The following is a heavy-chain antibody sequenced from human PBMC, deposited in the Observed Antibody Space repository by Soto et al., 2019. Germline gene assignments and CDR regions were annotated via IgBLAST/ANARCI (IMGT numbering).Heavy chain of an antibody. D-gene: IGHD6-13*01. Sequence: GASVKVSCKASGYTFTSYAMHWVRQAPGQRLEWMGWINAGNGNTKYSQKFQGRVTITRDTSASTAYMELSSLRSEDTAVYYCARDTSDSRLYYYYYYMDVWGKGTTVTVSS. V-gene: IGHV1-3*01. CDR1: GYTFTSYA. J-gene: IGHJ6*03. CDR2: INAGNGNT. CDR3: ARDTSDSRLYYYYYYMDV.